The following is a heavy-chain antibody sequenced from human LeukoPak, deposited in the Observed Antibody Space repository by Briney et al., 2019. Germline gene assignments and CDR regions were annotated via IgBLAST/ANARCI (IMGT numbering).Heavy chain of an antibody. J-gene: IGHJ3*02. CDR1: GFTFSSYS. CDR3: ARKTGGSLDI. V-gene: IGHV3-48*01. CDR2: ISSSSSTI. Sequence: PGGSLRLPCAASGFTFSSYSMNWVRQVPGKGLEWVSYISSSSSTIYYADSVKGRFTISRDNAKDSLYLQMNSLRAEDTAVYYCARKTGGSLDIWGQGTMVTVSS. D-gene: IGHD7-27*01.